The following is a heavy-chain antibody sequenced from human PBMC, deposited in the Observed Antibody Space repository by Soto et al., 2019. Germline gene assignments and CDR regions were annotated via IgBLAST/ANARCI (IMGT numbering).Heavy chain of an antibody. CDR1: GFSFSSYG. Sequence: QMQLVESGGGVVQPGRSLRLSCAASGFSFSSYGMHWVRQTPGKGLEWVAVIWYDGSNKYYADSVKGRFTISRDNSKNMLYLQMNSLRAEDTAVYYCAKEGVVRFGEIDFQHWGQGTLVTVSS. D-gene: IGHD3-10*01. CDR2: IWYDGSNK. CDR3: AKEGVVRFGEIDFQH. J-gene: IGHJ1*01. V-gene: IGHV3-33*06.